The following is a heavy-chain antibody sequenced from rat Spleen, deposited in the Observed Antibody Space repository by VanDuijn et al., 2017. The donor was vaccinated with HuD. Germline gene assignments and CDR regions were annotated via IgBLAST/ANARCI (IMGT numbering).Heavy chain of an antibody. CDR2: ISYDGTAA. CDR3: AKETGYNSYFDY. J-gene: IGHJ2*01. Sequence: EVQLMESGGGLVQPGRSMKLSCAASGLSFSNYDMAWVRQAPTKGLEWVASISYDGTAAYYRGSVKGRFTLSRDNAKNTLYLQMDSLRSEDTATYYCAKETGYNSYFDYWGQGVMVTVSS. V-gene: IGHV5-25*01. CDR1: GLSFSNYD. D-gene: IGHD1-4*01.